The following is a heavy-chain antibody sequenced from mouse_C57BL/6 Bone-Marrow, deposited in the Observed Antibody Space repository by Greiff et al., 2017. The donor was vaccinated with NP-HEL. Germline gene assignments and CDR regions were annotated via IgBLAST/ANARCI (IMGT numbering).Heavy chain of an antibody. CDR1: GFTFSDYY. D-gene: IGHD2-5*01. CDR2: ISNGGGST. V-gene: IGHV5-12*01. CDR3: ARPSNYRDY. Sequence: EVQGVESGGGLVQPGGSLKLSCAASGFTFSDYYMYWVRQTPEKRLEWVAYISNGGGSTYYPDTVKGRFTISRDNAKNTLYLQRSRLKSEDTAMYYGARPSNYRDYWGQGTTVTVSS. J-gene: IGHJ4*01.